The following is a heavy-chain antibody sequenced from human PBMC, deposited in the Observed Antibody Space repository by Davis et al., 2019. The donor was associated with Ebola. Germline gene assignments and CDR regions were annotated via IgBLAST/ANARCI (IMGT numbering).Heavy chain of an antibody. CDR2: INPNSGGP. CDR1: GYTFTSYG. Sequence: AASVKVSCKASGYTFTSYGISWVRQAPGQGLEWMGWINPNSGGPNYAQKFQGWVTMTRDTSISTAYMELSRLRSDDTAVYYRARDRPPYSSSWYVDYGMDVWGQGTTVTVSS. CDR3: ARDRPPYSSSWYVDYGMDV. J-gene: IGHJ6*02. D-gene: IGHD6-13*01. V-gene: IGHV1-2*04.